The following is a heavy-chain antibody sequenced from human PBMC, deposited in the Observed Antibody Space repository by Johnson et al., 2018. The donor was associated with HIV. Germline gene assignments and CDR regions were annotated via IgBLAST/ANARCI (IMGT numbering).Heavy chain of an antibody. J-gene: IGHJ3*02. CDR3: AKPEGKPGYGGILDAFDI. D-gene: IGHD4-23*01. CDR1: GFTFSSYG. V-gene: IGHV3-30*02. CDR2: IRYDGSNK. Sequence: QVQLVESGGGVVQPGGSLRLSCAASGFTFSSYGMHWVRQAPGKGLEWVAFIRYDGSNKYYADSVKGRFTISRDTSKNTLYLQMNSLRAEDTAVYYCAKPEGKPGYGGILDAFDIWGQGTMVTVSS.